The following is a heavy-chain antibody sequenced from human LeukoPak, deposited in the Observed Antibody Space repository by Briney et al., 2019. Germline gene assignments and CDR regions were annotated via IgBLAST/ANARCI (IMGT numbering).Heavy chain of an antibody. V-gene: IGHV3-30*04. CDR3: AKGGVAGIGFYYYGMDV. D-gene: IGHD6-19*01. Sequence: GGSLRLSCAASGFAFSTSSMHWVRQAPGKGLEWVAVVSYDGSKQYYADSVKGRFTVSRDNSRNTLYLQMNSLRAEDTAVYYCAKGGVAGIGFYYYGMDVWGQGTTVTVSS. CDR2: VSYDGSKQ. CDR1: GFAFSTSS. J-gene: IGHJ6*02.